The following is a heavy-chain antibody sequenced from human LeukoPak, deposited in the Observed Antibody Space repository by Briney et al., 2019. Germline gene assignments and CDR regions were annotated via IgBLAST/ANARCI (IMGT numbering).Heavy chain of an antibody. V-gene: IGHV3-48*04. Sequence: GGSLRLSCAASRFTFSSYGMHWVRQAPGKGLEWVSYISSSSSTIYYADSVKGRFTISRDNAKNSLYLQMNSLRAEDTAVYYCARATHSSSWYYFDYWGQGTLVTVSS. J-gene: IGHJ4*02. CDR2: ISSSSSTI. CDR1: RFTFSSYG. D-gene: IGHD6-13*01. CDR3: ARATHSSSWYYFDY.